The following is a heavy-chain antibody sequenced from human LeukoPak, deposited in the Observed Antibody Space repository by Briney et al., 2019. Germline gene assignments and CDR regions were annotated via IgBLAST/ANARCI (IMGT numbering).Heavy chain of an antibody. CDR2: IRSKAYRGTT. J-gene: IGHJ6*02. D-gene: IGHD5-18*01. CDR1: GFTFGDHA. V-gene: IGHV3-49*04. CDR3: ARGPIQLWIHNAMDV. Sequence: PGGSLRLSCRGSGFTFGDHAMSWVRLAPGKGLEWVGFIRSKAYRGTTEYAASVKGRFTISRDDSASIAYLQMNSLKTEDTAVYYCARGPIQLWIHNAMDVWGQGTTATVSS.